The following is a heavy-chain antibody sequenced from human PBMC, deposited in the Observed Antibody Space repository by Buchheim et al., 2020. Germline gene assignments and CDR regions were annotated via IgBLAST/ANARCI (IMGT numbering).Heavy chain of an antibody. CDR3: VKDQWDS. Sequence: EVQLLESGGGLVQPGVSLRLSCAASGFTFSSYDMSWVRQAPGKGLDWVSTISSSGGSTYYADSVKGRLTISRENSKNTLYLQMNSPRAEDTAVYYCVKDQWDSWGQGTL. CDR1: GFTFSSYD. J-gene: IGHJ4*02. CDR2: ISSSGGST. V-gene: IGHV3-23*01. D-gene: IGHD6-19*01.